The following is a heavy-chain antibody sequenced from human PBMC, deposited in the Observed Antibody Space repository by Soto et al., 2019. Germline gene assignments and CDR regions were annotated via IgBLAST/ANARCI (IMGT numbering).Heavy chain of an antibody. CDR1: GFTFSSYA. CDR2: ISYDGSNK. Sequence: GGSLRLSCAASGFTFSSYAMHWVRQAPGKGLEWVAVISYDGSNKYYADSVKGRFTISRDNSKNTLYLQMNSLRAEDTAVYYCARDIYGDLHNYGMDVWGQGTTVTVSS. D-gene: IGHD4-17*01. J-gene: IGHJ6*02. CDR3: ARDIYGDLHNYGMDV. V-gene: IGHV3-30-3*01.